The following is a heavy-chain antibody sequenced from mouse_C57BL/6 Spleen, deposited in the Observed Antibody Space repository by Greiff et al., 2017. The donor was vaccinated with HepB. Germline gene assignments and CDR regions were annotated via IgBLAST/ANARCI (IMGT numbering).Heavy chain of an antibody. V-gene: IGHV1-66*01. D-gene: IGHD4-1*01. Sequence: QVQLQQSGPELVKPGASVKISCKASGYSFTSYYIHWVKQRPGQGLEWIGWIYPGSGNTKYNEKFKGKATLTADTSSSTAYMQLSSLTSEDSAVYYCGGPNWDYFDYWGQGTTLTVSS. CDR1: GYSFTSYY. J-gene: IGHJ2*01. CDR3: GGPNWDYFDY. CDR2: IYPGSGNT.